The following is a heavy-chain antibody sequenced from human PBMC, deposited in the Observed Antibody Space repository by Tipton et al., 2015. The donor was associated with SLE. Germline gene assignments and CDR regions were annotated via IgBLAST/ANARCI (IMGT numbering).Heavy chain of an antibody. J-gene: IGHJ4*02. Sequence: QLVQSGGGLIQPGGSLRLSCAASGFTVSSNYMSWVRQAPGKGLEWVSVIYSGGSTYYADSVKGRFTISRDNSKNTLYLQMNSLRAEDTAVYYCAKGALGIAAAPLDYWGQGTLVTVSS. CDR1: GFTVSSNY. CDR3: AKGALGIAAAPLDY. D-gene: IGHD6-13*01. V-gene: IGHV3-53*01. CDR2: IYSGGST.